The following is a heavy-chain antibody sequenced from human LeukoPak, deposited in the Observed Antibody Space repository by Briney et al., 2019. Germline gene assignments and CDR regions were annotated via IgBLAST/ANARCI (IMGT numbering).Heavy chain of an antibody. V-gene: IGHV1-2*06. CDR3: ARASHYDYVWGSYLNYYYYMDV. Sequence: GASVKVSCKASGYTFTGYYMHWVRQAPGQGLEWMGRINPNSGGTSYAQKFQGRVTMTRDTSISTAYMELSRLRSDDTAVYYCARASHYDYVWGSYLNYYYYMDVWGKGTTVTVSS. J-gene: IGHJ6*03. CDR1: GYTFTGYY. CDR2: INPNSGGT. D-gene: IGHD3-16*02.